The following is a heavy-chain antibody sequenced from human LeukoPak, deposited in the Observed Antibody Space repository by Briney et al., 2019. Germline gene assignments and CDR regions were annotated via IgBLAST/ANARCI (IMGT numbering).Heavy chain of an antibody. J-gene: IGHJ6*03. CDR3: ARDSGAGGYYYYNMDV. CDR2: ISSSSSYI. D-gene: IGHD3-10*01. V-gene: IGHV3-21*01. CDR1: GFTFSTYS. Sequence: PGGSLRLSCAASGFTFSTYSMSWVRQAPGKGLEWVSSISSSSSYIYYADSVKGRFTISRDNVKNSLYLQMSSLGAEDTAVYYCARDSGAGGYYYYNMDVWGEGTTVTVSS.